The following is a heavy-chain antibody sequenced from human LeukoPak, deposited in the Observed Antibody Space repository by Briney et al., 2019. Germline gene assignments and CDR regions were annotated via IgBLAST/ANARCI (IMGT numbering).Heavy chain of an antibody. V-gene: IGHV4-61*01. CDR2: IYYSGST. D-gene: IGHD6-13*01. Sequence: SETLSLTCTVSGGSVSSGSYYWSWIRQPPGKGLEWIGYIYYSGSTNYNPSLKSRVTISVDTSKNQFSLKLSSVTAADTAVYYCARGTHSSSWYLGTDHWGQGTLVTVSS. CDR3: ARGTHSSSWYLGTDH. J-gene: IGHJ4*02. CDR1: GGSVSSGSYY.